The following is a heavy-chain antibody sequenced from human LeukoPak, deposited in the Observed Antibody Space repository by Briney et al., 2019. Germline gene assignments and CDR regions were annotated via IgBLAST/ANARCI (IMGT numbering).Heavy chain of an antibody. CDR3: AKYPHYYGSGPYYFDY. CDR2: IKSKTDGGTT. Sequence: PGGSLRLSCAASGFTFSNAWMSWVRQAPGKGLEWVGRIKSKTDGGTTDYAAPVKGRFTISRDDSKNTLYLQMNSLRAEDTAVYYCAKYPHYYGSGPYYFDYWGQGTLVTVSS. D-gene: IGHD3-10*01. CDR1: GFTFSNAW. J-gene: IGHJ4*02. V-gene: IGHV3-15*01.